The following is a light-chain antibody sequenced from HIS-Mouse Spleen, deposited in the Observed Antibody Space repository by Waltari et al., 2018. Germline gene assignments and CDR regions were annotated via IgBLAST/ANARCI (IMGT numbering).Light chain of an antibody. V-gene: IGLV2-23*01. CDR2: EGS. Sequence: QSALTQPASVSGSPGQSITISCPGTSSDVGSYNLVPWYQQPPGKAPKLLIYEGSKRPSGVSNRFSGSKSGNTASLTISGLQAEDEADYYCCSYAGSSTWVFGGGTKLTVL. CDR3: CSYAGSSTWV. J-gene: IGLJ3*02. CDR1: SSDVGSYNL.